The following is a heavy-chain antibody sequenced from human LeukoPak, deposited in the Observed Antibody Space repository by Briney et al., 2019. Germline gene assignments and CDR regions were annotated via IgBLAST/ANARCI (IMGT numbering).Heavy chain of an antibody. Sequence: GGSLGLSCAASGFTFSSYAMNWVRQAPGKGLEWVSAISVSGGSTYYADSVKGRFTISRDNSKNTLYLQMNSLRAEDTAVYYCAKAYSASRAYYFDYWGQGTLVTVSS. CDR2: ISVSGGST. D-gene: IGHD1-26*01. CDR1: GFTFSSYA. J-gene: IGHJ4*02. CDR3: AKAYSASRAYYFDY. V-gene: IGHV3-23*01.